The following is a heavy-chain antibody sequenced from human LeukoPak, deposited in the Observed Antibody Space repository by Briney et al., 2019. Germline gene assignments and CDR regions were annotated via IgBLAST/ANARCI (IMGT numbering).Heavy chain of an antibody. CDR2: TYYRSKWYN. CDR1: GDSVSSNSVA. V-gene: IGHV6-1*01. CDR3: ARDIEGQWLSFGWFDP. D-gene: IGHD6-19*01. Sequence: SHTLSLTCAISGDSVSSNSVAWNWITQSPSRGLEWLGRTYYRSKWYNDYAVSVKSRITINPDTSKNQFSLQLNSVTPEDTAVYYCARDIEGQWLSFGWFDPWGQGTLVTVSS. J-gene: IGHJ5*02.